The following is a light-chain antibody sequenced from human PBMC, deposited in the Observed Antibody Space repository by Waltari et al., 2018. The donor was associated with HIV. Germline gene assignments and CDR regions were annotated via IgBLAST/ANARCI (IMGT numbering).Light chain of an antibody. J-gene: IGKJ1*01. V-gene: IGKV1-5*03. CDR2: KAS. CDR3: QQYETYPWT. Sequence: DIQMTQSPSTLSASVGDRVTITCRASQSINSWLAWYQQRPGKAPKLLIYKASNLESGVPSRFSGSESGTELTLTISSLQPDDFATYYCQQYETYPWTFGQGTKVEIK. CDR1: QSINSW.